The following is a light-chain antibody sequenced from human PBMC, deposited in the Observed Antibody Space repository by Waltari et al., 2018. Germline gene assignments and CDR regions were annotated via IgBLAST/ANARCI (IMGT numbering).Light chain of an antibody. CDR2: GNS. J-gene: IGLJ2*01. V-gene: IGLV1-40*01. Sequence: QSVLTQPPSVSGAPGQRVTISCTGSSSNIGPGYAVHWYQQLPGTAPKPLIYGNSNRPSGVPDRFSGSKSGTSASLTITGLQAEDEADYYCQSYDSSLSGSVFGGGTKLTVL. CDR1: SSNIGPGYA. CDR3: QSYDSSLSGSV.